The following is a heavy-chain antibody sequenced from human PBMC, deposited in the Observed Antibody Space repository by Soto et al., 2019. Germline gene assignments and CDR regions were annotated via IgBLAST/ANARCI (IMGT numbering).Heavy chain of an antibody. V-gene: IGHV3-21*01. D-gene: IGHD2-21*02. CDR3: ARDRDPYCGGDCSQGDAFDI. CDR1: GFTFSSYS. Sequence: GESLKISCAASGFTFSSYSMNWVRQAPGKGLEWVSSISSSSSYIYYADSVKGRFTISRDNAKNSLYLQMNSLRAEDTAVYYCARDRDPYCGGDCSQGDAFDIWGQGTMVTVSS. J-gene: IGHJ3*02. CDR2: ISSSSSYI.